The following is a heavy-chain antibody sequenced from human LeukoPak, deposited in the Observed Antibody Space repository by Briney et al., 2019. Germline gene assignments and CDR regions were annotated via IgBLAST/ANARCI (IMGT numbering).Heavy chain of an antibody. V-gene: IGHV4-4*07. CDR3: GRDRGNGDSRGYYYLMDV. CDR2: IYTSGST. CDR1: GGSISSYY. Sequence: SETLSLTCTVSGGSISSYYWSWIRQPAGKGLEWIGRIYTSGSTNYNPSLKSRVTISVDKSKNQFSLKLSSLTAADTPVYYYGRDRGNGDSRGYYYLMDVWGKGTPVTVSS. J-gene: IGHJ6*03. D-gene: IGHD4-17*01.